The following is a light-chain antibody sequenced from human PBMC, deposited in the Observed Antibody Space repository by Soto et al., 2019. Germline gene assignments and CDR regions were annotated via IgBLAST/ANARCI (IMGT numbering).Light chain of an antibody. J-gene: IGKJ4*01. V-gene: IGKV3-20*01. CDR2: GAS. CDR1: QSVDSTY. Sequence: EIVLTQSPGTLSLSTGEGATLSCRASQSVDSTYIAWYQQKPGQAPRLLIYGASTRESGIPDRFSGSGSGTDFTLTISRLEPEDFAMYYCHQYGGSPGTFGGGTKVEI. CDR3: HQYGGSPGT.